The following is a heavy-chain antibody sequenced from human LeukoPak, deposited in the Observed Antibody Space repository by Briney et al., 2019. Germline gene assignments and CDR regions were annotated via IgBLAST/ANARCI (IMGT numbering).Heavy chain of an antibody. J-gene: IGHJ4*02. D-gene: IGHD1-26*01. CDR3: ARDRSASYRFDY. Sequence: SETLSLTCTVSGGSISSYYWSWIRQPPGKGLEWIWYIYYSGSTNYNPSLKSRVTISVDTSKNQFSLKLTSATAADTAVYYCARDRSASYRFDYWGQGTLVTVSS. CDR2: IYYSGST. CDR1: GGSISSYY. V-gene: IGHV4-59*12.